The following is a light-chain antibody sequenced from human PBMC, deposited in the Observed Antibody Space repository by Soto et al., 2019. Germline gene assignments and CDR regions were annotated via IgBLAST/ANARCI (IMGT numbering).Light chain of an antibody. V-gene: IGKV3-15*01. CDR1: QSVSSN. J-gene: IGKJ4*01. CDR3: PQYNNWPRLT. Sequence: EIVMTQSPATLSVSPGERATLSCRASQSVSSNLAWYQQKPGQAPRLLIYGASTRATGIPARFSGSGSGTEFTLTISSLQSEGVAGYYCPQYNNWPRLTFGGGTKVEIK. CDR2: GAS.